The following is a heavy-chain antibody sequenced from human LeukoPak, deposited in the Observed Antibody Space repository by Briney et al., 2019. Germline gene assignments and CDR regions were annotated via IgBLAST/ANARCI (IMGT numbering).Heavy chain of an antibody. Sequence: SETLSLTCTVSGGSISSGDYYWSWSRQPPGKGLEWSGYIYYSGSTYYNPSLKSRVTISVDTSKNQFSLKLSSVTAADTAVYYCARGIFGVVNWFDPWGQETLITVSS. CDR1: GGSISSGDYY. V-gene: IGHV4-30-4*08. CDR2: IYYSGST. J-gene: IGHJ5*02. D-gene: IGHD3-3*01. CDR3: ARGIFGVVNWFDP.